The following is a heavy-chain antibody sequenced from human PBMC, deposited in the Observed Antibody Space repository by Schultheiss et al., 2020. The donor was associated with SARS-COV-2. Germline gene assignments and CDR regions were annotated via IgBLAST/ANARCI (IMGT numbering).Heavy chain of an antibody. V-gene: IGHV3-74*01. J-gene: IGHJ5*02. CDR3: ARARAEQHLPFSWGPIPHPTTWFDP. D-gene: IGHD6-13*01. CDR1: GFTFSSYA. CDR2: INSDGSAS. Sequence: GGSLRLSCAASGFTFSSYAMHWVLQAPGKGLVWVSRINSDGSASSYADSVQGRFTVSRDNAGNTLYLQMNNLRVEDTAIYYCARARAEQHLPFSWGPIPHPTTWFDPWGQGTLVTVSS.